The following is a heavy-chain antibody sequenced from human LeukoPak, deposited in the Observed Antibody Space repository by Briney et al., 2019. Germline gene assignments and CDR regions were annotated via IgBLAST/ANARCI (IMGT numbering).Heavy chain of an antibody. CDR2: ISGGTGTP. D-gene: IGHD4-17*01. V-gene: IGHV3-23*01. CDR1: GFTFSNYA. Sequence: PGGSLRLSCAASGFTFSNYAMSWVRQAPGKGLEWVSGISGGTGTPFYADSVKGRFTISRDNSKNTLYLQMSSLRGEDTAVYFCAKRRTTVITMDYFDCWGQGTLVTVSS. J-gene: IGHJ4*02. CDR3: AKRRTTVITMDYFDC.